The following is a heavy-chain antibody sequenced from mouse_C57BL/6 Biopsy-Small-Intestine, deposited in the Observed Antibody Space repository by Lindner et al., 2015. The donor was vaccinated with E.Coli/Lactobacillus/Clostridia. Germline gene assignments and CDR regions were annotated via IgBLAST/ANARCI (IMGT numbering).Heavy chain of an antibody. CDR3: ARELTWFAY. J-gene: IGHJ3*01. CDR2: IYPRSGNT. D-gene: IGHD1-3*01. V-gene: IGHV1-81*01. CDR1: GYTFTSYG. Sequence: VQLQESGPELVKPGASVKLSCKASGYTFTSYGISWVKQRTGQGLEWIGEIYPRSGNTYYNEKFKGKATITADTPSNTAYMQLKSLTSEDSAVYYCARELTWFAYWGQGTLVTVSA.